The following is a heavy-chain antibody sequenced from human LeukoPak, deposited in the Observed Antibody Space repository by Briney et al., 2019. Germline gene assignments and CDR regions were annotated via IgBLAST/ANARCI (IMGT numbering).Heavy chain of an antibody. V-gene: IGHV1-18*01. Sequence: ASVKVSCKASGYTFTSYGISWVRQAPGQGLEWMGWISAYNGNTNYAQKLQGRVTMTTDTSTSTAYMELRSQRSDDTAVYYCARDPRLDYYDSRMSWFDPWGQGTLVTVSS. CDR1: GYTFTSYG. CDR2: ISAYNGNT. CDR3: ARDPRLDYYDSRMSWFDP. D-gene: IGHD3-22*01. J-gene: IGHJ5*02.